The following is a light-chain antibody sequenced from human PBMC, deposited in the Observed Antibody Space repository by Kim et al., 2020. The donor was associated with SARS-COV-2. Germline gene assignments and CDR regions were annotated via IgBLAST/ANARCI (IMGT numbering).Light chain of an antibody. J-gene: IGLJ3*02. CDR1: SSNIGRNY. Sequence: QSVLTQSPSASGTPGQRVTISCSGSSSNIGRNYIYWYQQLPGMAPKLLIYRDNERPSGVPDRFSGSRSGTSASLTISGLRSEDEADYYCASWDDSLSVVWVFGGGTQLTVL. V-gene: IGLV1-47*01. CDR2: RDN. CDR3: ASWDDSLSVVWV.